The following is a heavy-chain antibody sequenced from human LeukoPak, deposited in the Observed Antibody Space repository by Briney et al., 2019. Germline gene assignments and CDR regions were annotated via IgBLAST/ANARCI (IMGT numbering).Heavy chain of an antibody. Sequence: LSCAASGFTFSXXXXNWVXQXPXXXLXXVGRIKSRSDGGTTDYVAPVKGRFTISRDDSKHTLYLQVNSLKTEDTAVYYCTTXXXGSFSYWGQXTXXXXSS. V-gene: IGHV3-15*01. CDR2: IKSRSDGGTT. CDR3: TTXXXGSFSY. CDR1: GFTFSXXX. J-gene: IGHJ4*02.